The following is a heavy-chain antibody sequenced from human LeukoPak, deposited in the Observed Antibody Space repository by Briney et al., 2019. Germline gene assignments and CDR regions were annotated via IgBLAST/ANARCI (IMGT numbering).Heavy chain of an antibody. J-gene: IGHJ4*02. D-gene: IGHD2-15*01. CDR3: ARAGYCSGGSCYSFDY. CDR1: GGSISSYY. V-gene: IGHV4-4*07. CDR2: IYTSGST. Sequence: SETLSLTCTVSGGSISSYYWSRIRQPAGKGLEWIGRIYTSGSTNYNPSLKSRVTMSVDTSKNQFSLKLSSVTAADTAVYYCARAGYCSGGSCYSFDYWGQGTLVTVSS.